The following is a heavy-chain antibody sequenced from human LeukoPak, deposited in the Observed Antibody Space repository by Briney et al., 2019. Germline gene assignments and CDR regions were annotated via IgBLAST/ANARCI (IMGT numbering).Heavy chain of an antibody. CDR2: INPNSGRT. D-gene: IGHD6-19*01. Sequence: GASVKVSCKASGYIFIGYYMHWVRQAPGQGLEWMGWINPNSGRTNYAQKFQGRVTMTRDTSISTAYMELSRLISDDTAVYYCARLGYSSGSDNWGQGTLVTVSS. J-gene: IGHJ4*02. CDR3: ARLGYSSGSDN. CDR1: GYIFIGYY. V-gene: IGHV1-2*02.